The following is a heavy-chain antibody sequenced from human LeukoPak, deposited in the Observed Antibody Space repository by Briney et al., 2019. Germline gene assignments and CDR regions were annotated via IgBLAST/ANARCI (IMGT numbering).Heavy chain of an antibody. D-gene: IGHD6-6*01. CDR1: GYTFTNYA. CDR2: INAGNGNT. CDR3: ARGSSDGPYYFDY. Sequence: GASVKVSCKASGYTFTNYAMHWVRQAPGQRLEWMGWINAGNGNTKYSQKFQGRVTITRDTSASTAYMELSSLRSEDTAVYYCARGSSDGPYYFDYWGQGTLVTVSS. J-gene: IGHJ4*02. V-gene: IGHV1-3*01.